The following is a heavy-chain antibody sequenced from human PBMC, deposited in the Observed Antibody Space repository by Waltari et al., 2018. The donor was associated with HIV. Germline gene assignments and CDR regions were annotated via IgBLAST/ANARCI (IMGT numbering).Heavy chain of an antibody. CDR3: ARGTNWNTVHFYGLDV. CDR1: GSSLTGYD. J-gene: IGHJ6*02. V-gene: IGHV4-34*01. Sequence: QVRPEQWGAGLLLPSETLSPTCAVYGSSLTGYDWTWIRQAPGKGLEWVGEINNNGRTKYNPSLMSRLTISVDTSKNQFSLKMMSAGAADAAIYYCARGTNWNTVHFYGLDVWGQGITVSVSS. CDR2: INNNGRT. D-gene: IGHD1-1*01.